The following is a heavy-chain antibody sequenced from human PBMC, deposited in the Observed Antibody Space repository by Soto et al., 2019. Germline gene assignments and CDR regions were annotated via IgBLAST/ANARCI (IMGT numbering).Heavy chain of an antibody. CDR3: ARSPLVSKFFFDY. V-gene: IGHV5-51*01. D-gene: IGHD3-10*01. CDR1: GYSFTTYW. CDR2: IYPADSGT. Sequence: GESLKISCKTSGYSFTTYWIGWVLQMPGKGLEWMGIIYPADSGTRYSPSFQGQVTISVDKSISTAYLQWSSLTASDTAMYYCARSPLVSKFFFDYWGRGTLVTVSS. J-gene: IGHJ4*02.